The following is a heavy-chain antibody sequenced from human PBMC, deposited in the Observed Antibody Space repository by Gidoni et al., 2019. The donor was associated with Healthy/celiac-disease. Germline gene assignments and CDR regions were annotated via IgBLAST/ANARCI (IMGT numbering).Heavy chain of an antibody. Sequence: EVQLLESGGGLVQPGGSLRLSCAASGSTFSSYAMSWVRQAPGKGLEWVSAISGSGGSTYYADSVKGRFTISRDNSKNTLYLQMNSLRAEDTAVYYCAKSDGRYYDILTGYYDYWGQGTLVTVSS. CDR3: AKSDGRYYDILTGYYDY. V-gene: IGHV3-23*01. D-gene: IGHD3-9*01. J-gene: IGHJ4*02. CDR1: GSTFSSYA. CDR2: ISGSGGST.